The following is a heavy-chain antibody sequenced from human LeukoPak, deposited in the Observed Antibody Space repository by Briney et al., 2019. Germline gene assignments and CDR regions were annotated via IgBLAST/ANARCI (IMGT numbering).Heavy chain of an antibody. CDR3: ARLESTEGTLY. Sequence: GGSLRLSCEDSGFTVSSNYVSWVRQAPGKGLEWVSVIYSVSTTYYADSVKGRFTISRDISKNTVFLQMNSLRAEDTAVYYCARLESTEGTLYWGQGTLVTVSS. V-gene: IGHV3-66*02. CDR1: GFTVSSNY. D-gene: IGHD5/OR15-5a*01. J-gene: IGHJ4*02. CDR2: IYSVSTT.